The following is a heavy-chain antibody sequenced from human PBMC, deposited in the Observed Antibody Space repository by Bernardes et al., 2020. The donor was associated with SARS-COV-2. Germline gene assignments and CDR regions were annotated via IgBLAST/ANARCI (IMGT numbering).Heavy chain of an antibody. V-gene: IGHV1-8*01. CDR2: MNPNSGNT. Sequence: APVKVSCKAFGYTFTSYDIDWVRQATGQGLEWMGWMNPNSGNTGYAQKFQGRVTMTRNTSISTAYMELSSLRSEDTAVYYCARGHAATTASIAVAGLTSWGQGTLVTVSS. CDR1: GYTFTSYD. D-gene: IGHD6-19*01. J-gene: IGHJ5*02. CDR3: ARGHAATTASIAVAGLTS.